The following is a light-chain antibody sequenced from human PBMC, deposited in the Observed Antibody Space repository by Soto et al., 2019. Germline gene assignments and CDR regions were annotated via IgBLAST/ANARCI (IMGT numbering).Light chain of an antibody. V-gene: IGKV1-9*01. J-gene: IGKJ4*01. CDR1: QVISKY. CDR3: QYLNSFPLT. Sequence: IQLTQSPSSLSASVGDRVTITCRASQVISKYLAWYQQKPGTAPKLLIYLASTLQGGVPSRFSGSGSGTDFRITIISLQPEDVATYYCQYLNSFPLTFGGGTKVEIK. CDR2: LAS.